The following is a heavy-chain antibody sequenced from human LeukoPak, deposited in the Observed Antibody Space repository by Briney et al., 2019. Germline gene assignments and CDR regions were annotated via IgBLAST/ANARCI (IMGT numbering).Heavy chain of an antibody. Sequence: GGSLRLSCAASGSTFSNAWMSWVRQAPGKGLGWVGRIKSKTDGGTTDYAAPVKGRFTISRDDSKNTLYLQMNSLKTEDTAVYYCTGLAAAATDYWGQGTLVTVSS. CDR1: GSTFSNAW. CDR2: IKSKTDGGTT. V-gene: IGHV3-15*01. CDR3: TGLAAAATDY. D-gene: IGHD6-13*01. J-gene: IGHJ4*02.